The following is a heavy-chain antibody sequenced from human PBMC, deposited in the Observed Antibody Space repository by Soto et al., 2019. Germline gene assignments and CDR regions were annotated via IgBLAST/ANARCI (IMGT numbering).Heavy chain of an antibody. Sequence: QLGEAGGEVERPGAPGNGSCKAFGLSFTHYFIKWVRQAPGQGLEWMGIINPTGGSATYAQKFQGRVTMTRDTSTSTVFMELNSLRSEDAAVYYCVRDRGWFDPWGQGTLVTVSS. CDR1: GLSFTHYF. CDR2: INPTGGSA. J-gene: IGHJ5*02. CDR3: VRDRGWFDP. V-gene: IGHV1-46*01.